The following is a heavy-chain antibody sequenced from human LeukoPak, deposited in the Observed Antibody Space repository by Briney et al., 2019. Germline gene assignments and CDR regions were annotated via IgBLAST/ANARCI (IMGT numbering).Heavy chain of an antibody. V-gene: IGHV1-2*02. Sequence: GASVKVSCKASGYTFTGYYMHWVRQAPGQGLEWMGWINPNSGGTNYAQKFQGRVTMTRDTSISTAYMELSSLRSEDTAVYYCARSMGFGELFRYWGQGTLVTVSS. J-gene: IGHJ4*02. D-gene: IGHD3-10*01. CDR3: ARSMGFGELFRY. CDR2: INPNSGGT. CDR1: GYTFTGYY.